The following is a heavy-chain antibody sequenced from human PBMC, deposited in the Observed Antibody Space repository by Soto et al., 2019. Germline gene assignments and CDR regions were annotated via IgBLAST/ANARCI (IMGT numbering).Heavy chain of an antibody. V-gene: IGHV3-30*03. D-gene: IGHD6-19*01. CDR2: ISYDGSIK. Sequence: PGGSLRLSCAASGFTFRGYGMHWVRQAPGRGLEWVALISYDGSIKYYADSVRGRFTISRDNSKNTLYLQMNSLRDEDTAVYYCERTYVSGIAGFDTWGQGTLVTVSS. CDR1: GFTFRGYG. CDR3: ERTYVSGIAGFDT. J-gene: IGHJ5*02.